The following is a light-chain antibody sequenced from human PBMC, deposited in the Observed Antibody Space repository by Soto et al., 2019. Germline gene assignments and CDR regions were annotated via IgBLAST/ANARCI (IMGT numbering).Light chain of an antibody. CDR3: QQYGGSPMYS. CDR2: AAS. CDR1: QTISSSY. J-gene: IGKJ2*03. V-gene: IGKV3-20*01. Sequence: EIVLTQSPHTLSLSPGERASLSCRTSQTISSSYFAWYQQKPGQSPRLLVYAASIRAPGIPDRFSGSGSGADFTLTISRLEPADFAVYYCQQYGGSPMYSFGQGTKLEIK.